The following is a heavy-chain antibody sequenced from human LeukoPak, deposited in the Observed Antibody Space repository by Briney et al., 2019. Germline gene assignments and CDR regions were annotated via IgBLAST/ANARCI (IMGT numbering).Heavy chain of an antibody. V-gene: IGHV1-3*01. CDR1: GYTFTSYA. CDR3: ARDPSPGSYTVWFDP. CDR2: INAGNGNT. Sequence: AASVKVSCKASGYTFTSYAMHWVRQAPGQRLEWMGWINAGNGNTKYSQKFQGRVTITWDTSASTAYMELSSLRSEDTAVYYCARDPSPGSYTVWFDPWGQGTLVTVSS. D-gene: IGHD3-10*01. J-gene: IGHJ5*02.